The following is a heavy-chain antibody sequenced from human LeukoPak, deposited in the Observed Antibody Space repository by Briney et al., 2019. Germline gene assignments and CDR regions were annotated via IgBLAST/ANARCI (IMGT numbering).Heavy chain of an antibody. J-gene: IGHJ4*02. Sequence: GGSLRLSCAASGFTFSDYYMSWIRQAPGKRLEWVSYISSRAGTIYYADSVKGRFTISRDNAKNSLYLQMNSLRAEDTAVYYCAKDNWNSFDYWGQGTLVAVSS. CDR1: GFTFSDYY. CDR2: ISSRAGTI. CDR3: AKDNWNSFDY. V-gene: IGHV3-11*04. D-gene: IGHD1-20*01.